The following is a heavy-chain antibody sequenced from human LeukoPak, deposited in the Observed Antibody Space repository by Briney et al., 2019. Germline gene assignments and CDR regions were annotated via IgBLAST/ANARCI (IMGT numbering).Heavy chain of an antibody. CDR1: GFIFSDYG. Sequence: GRSLRLSCAASGFIFSDYGMHWVRQAPGKGLEWVAVIWYDGSNKYSGASVKGRVTISRDNSKKTLYLQMNRLRAEDTAVYYCARDVGGKLDPYYYGMDVWGQGTTVTVSS. J-gene: IGHJ6*02. CDR3: ARDVGGKLDPYYYGMDV. CDR2: IWYDGSNK. V-gene: IGHV3-33*01. D-gene: IGHD1-14*01.